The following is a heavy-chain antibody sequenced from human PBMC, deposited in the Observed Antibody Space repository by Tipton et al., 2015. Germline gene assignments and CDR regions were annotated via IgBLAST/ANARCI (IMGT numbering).Heavy chain of an antibody. CDR2: ISYTDNV. V-gene: IGHV4-61*01. CDR1: AYSISSDYY. J-gene: IGHJ6*02. Sequence: LRLSCAVSAYSISSDYYWSWIRQPPGKGLEWIGYISYTDNVHYNPSLESRVTISVDTSKNQFSLTLNSVTAADTAVYYCARDLEHGMDVWGQGTTVTVSS. D-gene: IGHD5-24*01. CDR3: ARDLEHGMDV.